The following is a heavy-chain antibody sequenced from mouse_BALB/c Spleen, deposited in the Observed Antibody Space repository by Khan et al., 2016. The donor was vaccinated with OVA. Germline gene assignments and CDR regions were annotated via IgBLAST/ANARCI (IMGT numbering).Heavy chain of an antibody. CDR1: GFTFTDYY. J-gene: IGHJ4*01. V-gene: IGHV7-3*02. CDR2: IRNKANGYTT. D-gene: IGHD2-5*01. CDR3: ARRHYSNPLTMGY. Sequence: EVELVESGGGLVQPGGSLRLSCATSGFTFTDYYMNWVRQPPGKALEWLAFIRNKANGYTTEYSASVKGWFTISSDNSQSTLYLQMNILRAEESATYYCARRHYSNPLTMGYWGQGTSVTVSS.